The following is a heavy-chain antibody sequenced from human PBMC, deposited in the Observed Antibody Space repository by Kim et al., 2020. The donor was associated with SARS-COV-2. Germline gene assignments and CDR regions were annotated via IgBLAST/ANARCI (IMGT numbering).Heavy chain of an antibody. CDR2: FGGDSTDT. J-gene: IGHJ4*02. V-gene: IGHV3-23*01. CDR1: GYDFRSFA. Sequence: GGSLRLSCRASGYDFRSFALNWVRQAPGQGLEWVAGFGGDSTDTYYAESVKGRFTISRNYSENTVYLQMTSLRGEDTAVYFCAKRGKWNDVVAFVDHWGPGPLVTVSS. D-gene: IGHD1-20*01. CDR3: AKRGKWNDVVAFVDH.